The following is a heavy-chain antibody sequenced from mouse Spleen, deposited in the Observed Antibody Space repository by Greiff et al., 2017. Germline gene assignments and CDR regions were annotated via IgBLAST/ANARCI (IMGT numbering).Heavy chain of an antibody. Sequence: QVQLQQPGAELVKPGASVKMSCKASGYTFTSYWMHWVKQRPGQGLEWIGTIDPSDSYTSYNQKFKGKATLTVDTSSSTAYMQLSSLTSEDSAVYYCTRGVYWGQGTSVTVSS. CDR3: TRGVY. J-gene: IGHJ4*01. CDR1: GYTFTSYW. V-gene: IGHV1S127*01. CDR2: IDPSDSYT.